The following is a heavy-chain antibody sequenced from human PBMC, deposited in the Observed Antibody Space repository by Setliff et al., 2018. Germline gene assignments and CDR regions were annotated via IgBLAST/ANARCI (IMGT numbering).Heavy chain of an antibody. CDR3: ARDEGSGWYVGY. D-gene: IGHD6-19*01. CDR1: GGTFSSYA. Sequence: ASVKVSCKASGGTFSSYAISWVRQAPGQGPEWMGWISAYNGNTNYAQKLQGRVTMTTDTSTSTAYMELSSLRSEDTAVYFCARDEGSGWYVGYWGQGTLVTVSS. J-gene: IGHJ4*02. V-gene: IGHV1-18*01. CDR2: ISAYNGNT.